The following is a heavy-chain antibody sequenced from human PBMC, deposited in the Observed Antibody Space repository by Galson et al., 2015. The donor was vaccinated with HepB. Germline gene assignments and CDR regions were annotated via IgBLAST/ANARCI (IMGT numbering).Heavy chain of an antibody. CDR2: IIPTFGIA. J-gene: IGHJ5*02. D-gene: IGHD6-13*01. Sequence: SVKVSCKASGGTFSSYGISWVRQAPGQGLEWMGGIIPTFGIANYAQKFQGRVTITADESTSTAYMELSSLRSEDTAVYYCVRDNMGRIAAAVPNWFDRWGQGTPVPVSS. V-gene: IGHV1-69*13. CDR1: GGTFSSYG. CDR3: VRDNMGRIAAAVPNWFDR.